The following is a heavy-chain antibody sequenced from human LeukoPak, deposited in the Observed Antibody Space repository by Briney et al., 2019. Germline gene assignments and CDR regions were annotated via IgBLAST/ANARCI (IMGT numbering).Heavy chain of an antibody. J-gene: IGHJ4*02. CDR1: VFTFSSYG. V-gene: IGHV3-30*18. CDR3: AKGSERGSYGNFDY. CDR2: ISYDGSNK. D-gene: IGHD1-26*01. Sequence: GGSLRLSCAASVFTFSSYGMHWVRQAPGKGLEWVAVISYDGSNKYYADSVKGRFTISRDNSKNTLYLQMNSLRAEDTAVYYCAKGSERGSYGNFDYWGQGTLVTVSS.